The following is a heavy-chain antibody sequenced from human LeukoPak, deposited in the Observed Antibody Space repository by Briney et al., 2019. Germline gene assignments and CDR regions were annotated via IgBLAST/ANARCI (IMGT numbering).Heavy chain of an antibody. V-gene: IGHV4-34*01. J-gene: IGHJ5*02. D-gene: IGHD3-3*01. Sequence: SETLSLTCAVYGGSFSGYYWSLIRQPPGKGLEWIGEINHSGSTNYNPPLKSRVTISVDTSKNQFSLKLSSVTAADTAVYYCARRNFGVVIFDPWGQGTLVTVSS. CDR1: GGSFSGYY. CDR2: INHSGST. CDR3: ARRNFGVVIFDP.